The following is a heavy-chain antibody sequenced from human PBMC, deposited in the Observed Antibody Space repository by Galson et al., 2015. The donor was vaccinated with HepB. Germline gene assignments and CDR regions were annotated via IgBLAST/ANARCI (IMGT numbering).Heavy chain of an antibody. CDR1: GFTFSNAW. CDR3: TTVFPGTALVSY. D-gene: IGHD5-18*01. Sequence: SLRLSCAASGFTFSNAWMSWVRQAPGKGLEWVGRIKSKTDGGTTDYAAPVKGRFTISRDDSKNTLYLQMNSLKTEDTDVYYCTTVFPGTALVSYWGQGTLVTVSS. V-gene: IGHV3-15*01. CDR2: IKSKTDGGTT. J-gene: IGHJ4*02.